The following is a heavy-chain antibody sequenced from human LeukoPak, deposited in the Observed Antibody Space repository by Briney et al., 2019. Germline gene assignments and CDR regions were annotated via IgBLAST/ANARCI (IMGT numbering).Heavy chain of an antibody. D-gene: IGHD2-2*02. Sequence: SVKVSCKASGGTFSSYAISWVRQAPGQGLEWMGGIIPIFGTANYAQKFQGRVAITTDESTSTAYMELSSLRSEDTAVYYCARARYCSSTSCYNPKNWFDSWGQGTLVTVSS. V-gene: IGHV1-69*05. CDR3: ARARYCSSTSCYNPKNWFDS. J-gene: IGHJ5*01. CDR1: GGTFSSYA. CDR2: IIPIFGTA.